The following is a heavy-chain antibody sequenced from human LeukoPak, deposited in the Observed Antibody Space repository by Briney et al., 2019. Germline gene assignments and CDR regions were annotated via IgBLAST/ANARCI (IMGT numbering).Heavy chain of an antibody. CDR1: GDSVSSKNGA. J-gene: IGHJ4*02. CDR3: ARDFGTTGWHTFDY. D-gene: IGHD6-19*01. CDR2: TYYRSKWYN. Sequence: SQTLSLTCVVSGDSVSSKNGAWNWIRQSPSRCLEWLGRTYYRSKWYNDYAESMEGRMTISQDTSKNQYSLHLNSVTPDDTAVYCARDFGTTGWHTFDYWGQGTLVTVSS. V-gene: IGHV6-1*01.